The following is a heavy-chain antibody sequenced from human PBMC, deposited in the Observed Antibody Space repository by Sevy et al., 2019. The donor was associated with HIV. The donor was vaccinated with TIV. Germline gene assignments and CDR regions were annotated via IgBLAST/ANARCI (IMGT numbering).Heavy chain of an antibody. J-gene: IGHJ3*02. V-gene: IGHV4-30-4*01. Sequence: SETLSLTCTVSGGSISSGDYYWSWIRQPPGKGLEWIGYIYYSGSTYYNPSPESRVTISVDTSKNQFSLKLSSVTAADTAVYYCARGRGSSKYYDILTGAFDIWGQGTMVTVSS. CDR2: IYYSGST. CDR3: ARGRGSSKYYDILTGAFDI. D-gene: IGHD3-9*01. CDR1: GGSISSGDYY.